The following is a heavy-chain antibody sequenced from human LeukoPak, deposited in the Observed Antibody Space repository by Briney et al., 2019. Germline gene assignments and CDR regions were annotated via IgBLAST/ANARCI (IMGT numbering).Heavy chain of an antibody. D-gene: IGHD2-2*02. J-gene: IGHJ1*01. CDR1: GGSFSGYY. V-gene: IGHV4-34*01. CDR2: INHSGST. CDR3: ARKQYQLLYDGYFQH. Sequence: PSETLSLTCAVYGGSFSGYYWSWIRQLPGKGLEWIGEINHSGSTNYNPSLKSRVTISVDTSKNQFSLKLSSVTAADTAVYYCARKQYQLLYDGYFQHWGQGTLVTVSS.